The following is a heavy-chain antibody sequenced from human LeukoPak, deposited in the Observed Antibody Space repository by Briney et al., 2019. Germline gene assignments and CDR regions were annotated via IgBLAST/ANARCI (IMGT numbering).Heavy chain of an antibody. CDR3: ARDTHIVVVTTSGAFDI. Sequence: ASVKVSCKASGYTFTSYYMHWVRQAPGQGLEWMGIINPSGGSKSYAQKFQGRVTMTRDTSTSTVYMELSSLRSEDTAVYYCARDTHIVVVTTSGAFDIWGQGTMVTVSS. J-gene: IGHJ3*02. CDR1: GYTFTSYY. CDR2: INPSGGSK. V-gene: IGHV1-46*01. D-gene: IGHD2-21*02.